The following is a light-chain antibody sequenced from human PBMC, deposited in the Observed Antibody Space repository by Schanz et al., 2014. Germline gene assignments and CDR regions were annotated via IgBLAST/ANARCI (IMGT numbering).Light chain of an antibody. CDR1: DSDVGCYNY. CDR3: CSYAGSYTLV. Sequence: QSALTQPRSVSESPGQSVTISCTGTDSDVGCYNYVSWYQQHPGEAPKLMIYDVTKRPSGVPDRFSGSKSGNTASLTISGLQAEDEADYYCCSYAGSYTLVFGGGTKLTVL. J-gene: IGLJ2*01. V-gene: IGLV2-11*01. CDR2: DVT.